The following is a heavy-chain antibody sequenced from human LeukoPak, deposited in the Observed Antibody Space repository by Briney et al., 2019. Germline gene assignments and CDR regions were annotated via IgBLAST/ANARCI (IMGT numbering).Heavy chain of an antibody. CDR2: INHSGNT. J-gene: IGHJ4*02. CDR1: GFTFSSYW. D-gene: IGHD3-3*01. CDR3: MRDRPSGVFEY. V-gene: IGHV4-38-2*02. Sequence: GSLRLSCAASGFTFSSYWMHWVRQAPGKGLEWVGSINHSGNTYYIPSLKSRVTISVDTSKNQFSLKLSSVTAADTAIYYCMRDRPSGVFEYWGQGILVTVSS.